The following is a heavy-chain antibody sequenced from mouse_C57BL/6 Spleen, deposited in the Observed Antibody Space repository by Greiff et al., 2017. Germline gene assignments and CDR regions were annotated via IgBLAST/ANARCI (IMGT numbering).Heavy chain of an antibody. J-gene: IGHJ3*01. CDR1: GYTFTSYW. CDR2: INPSSGYT. Sequence: QVQLQQSGAELAKPGASVKLSCKASGYTFTSYWMHWVKQRPGQGLEWIGYINPSSGYTKYNQKFKAKATLTADKSSSTAYMQLSSLTYDDSAVYYCARGEFADWGQGTLVTVSA. CDR3: ARGEFAD. V-gene: IGHV1-7*01.